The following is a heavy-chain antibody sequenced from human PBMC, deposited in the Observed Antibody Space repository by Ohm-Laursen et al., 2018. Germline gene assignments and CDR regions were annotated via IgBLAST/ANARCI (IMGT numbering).Heavy chain of an antibody. CDR1: GFTFDDYA. CDR3: ARIRYCSGGSCYGTIYFDY. Sequence: SLRLSCSASGFTFDDYAMHWVRQAPGKGLEWVSGISWNSGSIGYADSVKGRFTISRDNAKNSLYLQMNSLRAEDTAVYYCARIRYCSGGSCYGTIYFDYWGQGTLVTVSS. D-gene: IGHD2-15*01. CDR2: ISWNSGSI. V-gene: IGHV3-9*01. J-gene: IGHJ4*02.